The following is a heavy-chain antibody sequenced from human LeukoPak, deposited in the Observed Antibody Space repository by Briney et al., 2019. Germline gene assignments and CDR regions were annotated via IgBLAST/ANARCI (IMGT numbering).Heavy chain of an antibody. J-gene: IGHJ5*02. CDR1: GYTFTSYD. Sequence: GASVKVSCKASGYTFTSYDINWVRQATGQGLEWMGWMNPNSGNTGHAQKFQGRVTMTRNTSISTAYMELSSLRSEDTAVYYCARDLSPTSHWFDPWGQGTLVTVSS. V-gene: IGHV1-8*01. D-gene: IGHD2/OR15-2a*01. CDR2: MNPNSGNT. CDR3: ARDLSPTSHWFDP.